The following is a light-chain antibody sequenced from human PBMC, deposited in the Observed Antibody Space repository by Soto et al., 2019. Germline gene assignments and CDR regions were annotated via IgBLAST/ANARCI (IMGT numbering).Light chain of an antibody. J-gene: IGKJ2*01. Sequence: DIQMTQSPSTLSASVGDRVTITCRASQSISRWLAWDQQKPGKAPKLLIYDASSLESGVPSRFSGSGSGTEFTLTISSLQPDDFATYYCQQYGHNFGQGTKLEIK. CDR2: DAS. CDR3: QQYGHN. CDR1: QSISRW. V-gene: IGKV1-5*01.